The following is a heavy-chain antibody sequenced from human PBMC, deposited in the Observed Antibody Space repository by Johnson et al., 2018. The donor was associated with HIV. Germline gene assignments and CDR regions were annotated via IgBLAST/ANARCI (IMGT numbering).Heavy chain of an antibody. CDR3: ARDSYSGGGSYS. D-gene: IGHD1-26*01. CDR2: ISGDGSST. V-gene: IGHV3-23*04. CDR1: GFTFSSYA. Sequence: VLLVESGGGLVKPGGSLRLSCAASGFTFSSYAMSWVRQAPGKGLEWVSAISGDGSSTYYADSVKGRFTISRDNAKNTMFVQMNSLRAEDTALYYCARDSYSGGGSYSWGQGTMVTVSS. J-gene: IGHJ3*01.